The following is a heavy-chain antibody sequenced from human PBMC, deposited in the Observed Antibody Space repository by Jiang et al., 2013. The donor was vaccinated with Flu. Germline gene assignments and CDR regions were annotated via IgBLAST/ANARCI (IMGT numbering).Heavy chain of an antibody. CDR2: ISANGRNT. Sequence: VQLLESGGDLVQPGGSLSLSCAASGFTFSSYAINWVRQAPGKGLEWVSTISANGRNTYYADSVKGRFTVSRDNSKNTLYLQMNSLRADDTAIYHCAKHQGINNWDPIDHWGRGTLVTVSS. CDR1: GFTFSSYA. D-gene: IGHD1-1*01. CDR3: AKHQGINNWDPIDH. V-gene: IGHV3-23*01. J-gene: IGHJ4*02.